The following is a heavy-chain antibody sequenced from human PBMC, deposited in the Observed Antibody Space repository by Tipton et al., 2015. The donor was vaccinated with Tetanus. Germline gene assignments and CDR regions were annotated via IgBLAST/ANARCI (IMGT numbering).Heavy chain of an antibody. CDR3: VRGGMMYADY. J-gene: IGHJ4*02. D-gene: IGHD2-8*01. V-gene: IGHV3-7*03. CDR1: GLSFSSYT. Sequence: LSLTCVASGLSFSSYTMSWVRQAPGKGLEWVATMKQDGSEIKYVDSVTGRFTISRDNAKNSLYLQLNSLRAEDTAVYYCVRGGMMYADYWGQGTLVTVSS. CDR2: MKQDGSEI.